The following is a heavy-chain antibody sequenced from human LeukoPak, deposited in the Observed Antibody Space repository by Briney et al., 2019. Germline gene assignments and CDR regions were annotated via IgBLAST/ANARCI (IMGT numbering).Heavy chain of an antibody. V-gene: IGHV1-69*06. CDR3: ARSSIIAAAGPYYFDY. J-gene: IGHJ4*02. CDR1: GYTFTSYD. CDR2: IIPIFGTA. D-gene: IGHD6-13*01. Sequence: SVKVSCKASGYTFTSYDINWVRQAPGQGLEWMGGIIPIFGTANYAQKFQGRVTITADKSTSTAYMELSSPRSEDTAVYYCARSSIIAAAGPYYFDYWGQGTLVTVSS.